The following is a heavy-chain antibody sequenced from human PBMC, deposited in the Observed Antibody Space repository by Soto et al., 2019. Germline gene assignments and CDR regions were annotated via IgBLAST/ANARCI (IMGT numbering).Heavy chain of an antibody. Sequence: PXGSRRLSCAASGFTFSTYWMHWVRQAPGKGLVWVSRIKSDGSSTTYADSVKGRFTISRDNAKNTLYLQMNSLRVEDTAVYYCARSDWFDPWGQGTLVTVSS. J-gene: IGHJ5*02. CDR3: ARSDWFDP. CDR2: IKSDGSST. CDR1: GFTFSTYW. V-gene: IGHV3-74*01.